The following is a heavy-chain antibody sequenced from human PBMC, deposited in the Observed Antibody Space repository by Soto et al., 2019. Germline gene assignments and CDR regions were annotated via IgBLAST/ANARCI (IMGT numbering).Heavy chain of an antibody. J-gene: IGHJ4*02. CDR2: IYHSGSS. D-gene: IGHD4-17*01. CDR1: GGSISSGGYS. CDR3: AGRHDYGDLYYFDY. V-gene: IGHV4-61*08. Sequence: SETLSLTCAVSGGSISSGGYSWSWIRQPPGKGLEWIGYIYHSGSSNYNPSLKSRVTISVDTSKNQFSLRLSSVTAADTAVYYCAGRHDYGDLYYFDYWGQGTLVTVSS.